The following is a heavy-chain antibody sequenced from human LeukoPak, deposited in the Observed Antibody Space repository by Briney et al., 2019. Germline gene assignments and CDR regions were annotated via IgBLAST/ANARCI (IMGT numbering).Heavy chain of an antibody. Sequence: PGGSLRLSCAASGITFSSYAISWVRQAPGKGLEWVSSISSSSSYIYYADSVKGRFTISRDNAKNSLYLQMNSLRAEDTAVYYCTTLAAAGSFDYWGQGTLVTVSS. CDR3: TTLAAAGSFDY. V-gene: IGHV3-21*03. J-gene: IGHJ4*02. CDR2: ISSSSSYI. CDR1: GITFSSYA. D-gene: IGHD6-13*01.